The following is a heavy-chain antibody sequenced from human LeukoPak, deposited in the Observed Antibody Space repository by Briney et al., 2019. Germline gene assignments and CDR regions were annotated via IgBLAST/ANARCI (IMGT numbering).Heavy chain of an antibody. D-gene: IGHD1-26*01. CDR3: AKDLGGGSYRPYYFDY. CDR2: ISYDGSNK. CDR1: GFTFSSYG. J-gene: IGHJ4*02. Sequence: GRSLRLSCAASGFTFSSYGMHWVRQAPGKGLEWVAVISYDGSNKYYADSVKGRFTISRDNSKNTLYLQMNSLRAEDTAVYYCAKDLGGGSYRPYYFDYWGQGTLVTVSS. V-gene: IGHV3-30*18.